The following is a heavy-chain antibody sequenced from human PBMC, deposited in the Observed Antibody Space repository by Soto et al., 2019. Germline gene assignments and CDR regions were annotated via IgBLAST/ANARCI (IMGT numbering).Heavy chain of an antibody. D-gene: IGHD2-2*01. CDR3: ATTSGLAPGGSFDY. CDR1: GGSIRSRTYY. CDR2: MYYNGIT. Sequence: ASETLSLTCSVSGGSIRSRTYYWGWVRQSPGKGLEWIGSMYYNGITYYNLSLKSRVTISVDTSETQFSLRLTSVTAADTAHYYCATTSGLAPGGSFDYWGQGILVTVSS. J-gene: IGHJ4*02. V-gene: IGHV4-39*01.